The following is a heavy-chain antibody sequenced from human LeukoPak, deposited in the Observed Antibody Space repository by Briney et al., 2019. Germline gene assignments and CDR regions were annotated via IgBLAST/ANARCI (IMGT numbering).Heavy chain of an antibody. CDR1: GGSFSGYY. D-gene: IGHD1-7*01. CDR2: INHSGST. CDR3: ARFITGTTSVYGDY. V-gene: IGHV4-34*01. J-gene: IGHJ4*02. Sequence: PSETLCLTCAVYGGSFSGYYWSWIRQPPGKGLEWIGEINHSGSTNYNPSLKSRVTISVDTSKNQFSLKLSSVTAADTAVYYCARFITGTTSVYGDYWGQGTLVTVSS.